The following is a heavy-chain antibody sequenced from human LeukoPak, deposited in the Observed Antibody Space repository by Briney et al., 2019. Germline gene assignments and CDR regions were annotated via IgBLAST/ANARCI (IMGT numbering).Heavy chain of an antibody. CDR2: ISSSSSYI. V-gene: IGHV3-21*01. Sequence: PGGSLRLSCAASGFTFSSYAMSWVRQAPGKGLEWVSSISSSSSYIYYADSVKGRFTISRDNAKNSLYLQMNSLRAEDTAVYYCARAKAGRGFDYWGQGTLVTVSS. CDR1: GFTFSSYA. CDR3: ARAKAGRGFDY. D-gene: IGHD6-19*01. J-gene: IGHJ4*02.